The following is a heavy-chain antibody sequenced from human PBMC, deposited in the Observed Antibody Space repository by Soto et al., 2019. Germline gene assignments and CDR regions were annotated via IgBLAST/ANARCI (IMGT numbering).Heavy chain of an antibody. Sequence: GGSLRLSCAASGFTFSSYAMHWVRQAPGKGLEWVAVISYDGSNKYYADSVKGRFTISRDNSKSTLYLQMNSLRAEDTAVYYCARDSGSGSYYNPGDDYWGQGTLVTVSS. CDR2: ISYDGSNK. V-gene: IGHV3-30-3*01. J-gene: IGHJ4*02. CDR1: GFTFSSYA. CDR3: ARDSGSGSYYNPGDDY. D-gene: IGHD3-10*01.